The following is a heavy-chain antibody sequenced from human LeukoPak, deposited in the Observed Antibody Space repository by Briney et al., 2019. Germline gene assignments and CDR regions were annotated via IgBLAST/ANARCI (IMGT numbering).Heavy chain of an antibody. D-gene: IGHD1-26*01. CDR1: GYTFTVYY. J-gene: IGHJ3*02. Sequence: GASVKVSCKASGYTFTVYYMHWVRQAPGQGLEWMGWINPNSGGTNYAQKFQGRVTMTRDTSISTAYMELSRLRSDDTAVYYCARIIVGATTSAFDIWGQGTMVTVSS. CDR2: INPNSGGT. CDR3: ARIIVGATTSAFDI. V-gene: IGHV1-2*02.